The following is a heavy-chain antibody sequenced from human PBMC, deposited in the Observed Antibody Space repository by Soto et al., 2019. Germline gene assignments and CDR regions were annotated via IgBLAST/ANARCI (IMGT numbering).Heavy chain of an antibody. Sequence: QVQLQESGPGLVEPSETLSLTCSVSGRSITDFFWSWIRQPAGKGMEWIGRVYSSGSTYYDQYNPSLKGRVTMSVDTSKNQFSLTLRSVSDADTAVYYCARVLGPGGSCRYDPWGQGTLVTVSS. CDR2: VYSSGST. J-gene: IGHJ5*02. V-gene: IGHV4-4*07. CDR3: ARVLGPGGSCRYDP. D-gene: IGHD6-13*01. CDR1: GRSITDFF.